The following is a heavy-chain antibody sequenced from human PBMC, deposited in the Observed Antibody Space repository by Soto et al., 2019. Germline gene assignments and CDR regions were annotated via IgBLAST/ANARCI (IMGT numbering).Heavy chain of an antibody. CDR2: IYWNDDK. CDR3: AHRPAAAGTYYDYYGMDV. Sequence: SGPTLVNPTQTLTLTCTFSGFSLTTSGVGVGWIRQPPGKALEWLALIYWNDDKRYSPSLKSRLTITKDTSKNQVVLTMTNMDPVDTATYYCAHRPAAAGTYYDYYGMDVWGQGTTVTVSS. D-gene: IGHD6-13*01. CDR1: GFSLTTSGVG. J-gene: IGHJ6*02. V-gene: IGHV2-5*01.